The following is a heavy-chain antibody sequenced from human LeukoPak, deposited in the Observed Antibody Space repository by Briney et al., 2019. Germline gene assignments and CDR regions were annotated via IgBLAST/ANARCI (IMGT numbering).Heavy chain of an antibody. CDR1: GDSISSSDYY. CDR2: IYYSGST. D-gene: IGHD2-2*01. CDR3: ARIGRQLPDY. J-gene: IGHJ4*02. Sequence: SETLSLTCTVSGDSISSSDYYWAWIRQSPGKGLEWIGSIYYSGSTYYNPSLKSRVTISVDTSKNQFSLKLSSVTAADTAVYYCARIGRQLPDYWGQGTLVTVSS. V-gene: IGHV4-39*07.